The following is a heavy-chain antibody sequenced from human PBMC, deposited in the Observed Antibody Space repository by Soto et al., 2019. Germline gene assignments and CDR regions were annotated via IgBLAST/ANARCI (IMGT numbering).Heavy chain of an antibody. Sequence: QVQLVESGGGVVQPGRCLRVSCAASGITFSSYGMHWVRQAPGKGLEWVAVISYDGSYKYYADSVKGRFTISRDNSKNTLYLQMNSLRAEDTAVYYCAKWNGGFDYWGQATLVTVSS. V-gene: IGHV3-30*18. CDR2: ISYDGSYK. J-gene: IGHJ4*02. CDR1: GITFSSYG. D-gene: IGHD3-16*01. CDR3: AKWNGGFDY.